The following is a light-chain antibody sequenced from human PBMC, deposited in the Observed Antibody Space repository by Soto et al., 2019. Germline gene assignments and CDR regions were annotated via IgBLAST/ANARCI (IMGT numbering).Light chain of an antibody. J-gene: IGKJ3*01. V-gene: IGKV3-11*01. Sequence: EIVLTQSPATLSLSPGERATLSCRASQSVSSYLAWYQQKPGQAPRLLIYDASNRATGIPARFSGSGSWTDFTLTISSLEPEDFAVYYCQQRSNWPPIFTFGPVTKVDIK. CDR1: QSVSSY. CDR2: DAS. CDR3: QQRSNWPPIFT.